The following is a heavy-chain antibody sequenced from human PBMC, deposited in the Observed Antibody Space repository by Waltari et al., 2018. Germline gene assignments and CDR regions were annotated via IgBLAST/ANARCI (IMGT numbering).Heavy chain of an antibody. CDR1: GGTFSSYA. CDR2: IIPILGIA. V-gene: IGHV1-69*04. D-gene: IGHD6-19*01. CDR3: AGDLYSSGWHHDAFDI. J-gene: IGHJ3*02. Sequence: QVQLVQSGAEVKKPGSSVKVSCKASGGTFSSYAISWVRPAPGQGLEWMGGIIPILGIANYAQKFQGRVTITADESTSTAYMELSSLRSEDTAVYYCAGDLYSSGWHHDAFDIWGQGTMVTVSS.